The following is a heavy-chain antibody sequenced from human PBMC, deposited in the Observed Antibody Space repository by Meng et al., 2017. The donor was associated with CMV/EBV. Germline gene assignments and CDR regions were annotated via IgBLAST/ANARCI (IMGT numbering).Heavy chain of an antibody. V-gene: IGHV3-53*01. CDR3: ARAGEDYSNNWFDP. J-gene: IGHJ5*02. D-gene: IGHD4-11*01. Sequence: GESLKISCAASGFTVSSNYMSWARQAPGKGLEWVSVIYSGGSTYYADSVKGRFTISRDNSKNTLYLQMNSLRAEDTAVYYCARAGEDYSNNWFDPWGQGTLVTVSS. CDR1: GFTVSSNY. CDR2: IYSGGST.